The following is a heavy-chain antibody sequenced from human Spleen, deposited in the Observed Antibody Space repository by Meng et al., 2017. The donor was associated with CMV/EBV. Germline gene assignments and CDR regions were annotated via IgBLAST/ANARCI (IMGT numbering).Heavy chain of an antibody. CDR1: GFIFSNYA. CDR3: AKCRSGIAAALNY. D-gene: IGHD6-13*01. CDR2: FSDSAGNT. J-gene: IGHJ4*02. Sequence: CAASGFIFSNYALSWVRQAPGKGLEWVSTFSDSAGNTYYADSVKDRFTISRDNSKNTLYLQMNSLRAEDTAVYYCAKCRSGIAAALNYWGQGTLVTVSS. V-gene: IGHV3-23*01.